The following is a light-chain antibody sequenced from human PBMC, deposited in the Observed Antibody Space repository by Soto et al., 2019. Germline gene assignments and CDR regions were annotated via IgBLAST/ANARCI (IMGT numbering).Light chain of an antibody. V-gene: IGLV2-14*01. J-gene: IGLJ3*02. CDR3: SSYTSGSTRV. CDR1: SSDVGGYNY. CDR2: DVS. Sequence: QSALTQPASVSGSPGQSITISCTGTSSDVGGYNYVSWYQQHPGKAPKLIIYDVSNRPSGVSNRFSGSKSGSTASLTISGLEAEDEGDYYCSSYTSGSTRVFGGGTKLTVL.